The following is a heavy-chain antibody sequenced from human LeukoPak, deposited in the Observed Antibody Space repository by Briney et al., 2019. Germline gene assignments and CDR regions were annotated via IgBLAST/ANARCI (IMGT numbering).Heavy chain of an antibody. D-gene: IGHD3-10*01. V-gene: IGHV1-18*01. CDR3: ARDRSGPFDS. CDR2: ISVYNGNT. CDR1: GYPFYTYG. Sequence: ASVKVPCKASGYPFYTYGISWVRQAPGQGLEWMGWISVYNGNTNYAQKLQGRLTLTTDTSTSSAYMELRSLRSDDTAIYYCARDRSGPFDSWGQGTLVTVSS. J-gene: IGHJ4*02.